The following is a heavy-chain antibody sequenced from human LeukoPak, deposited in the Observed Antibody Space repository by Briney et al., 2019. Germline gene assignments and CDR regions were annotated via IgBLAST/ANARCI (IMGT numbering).Heavy chain of an antibody. J-gene: IGHJ3*02. V-gene: IGHV3-48*01. CDR3: ARDLHFDYESSHAFDI. CDR2: ISSGSNTM. Sequence: PGGSLRLSCAAFGFTFRSYSMSWVRQAPGKGLEWVSYISSGSNTMFYADSMKGRFTISRDNAKNSLFLQMNILRAEDTAVYYCARDLHFDYESSHAFDIWGQGQWSPSLQ. CDR1: GFTFRSYS. D-gene: IGHD3-22*01.